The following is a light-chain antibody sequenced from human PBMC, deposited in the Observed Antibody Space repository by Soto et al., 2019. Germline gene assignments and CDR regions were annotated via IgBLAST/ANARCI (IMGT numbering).Light chain of an antibody. CDR1: QSVRTN. V-gene: IGKV3-15*01. J-gene: IGKJ1*01. CDR2: GAS. CDR3: QQYHDWPQT. Sequence: EIVMTQSPATLSVSPGERATLSCRASQSVRTNLAWYLQKPGQAPRLLIYGASTRATGIPARFSGSGSGTELTLTISSLQSEDFAVYSCQQYHDWPQTFGQGTKVEIK.